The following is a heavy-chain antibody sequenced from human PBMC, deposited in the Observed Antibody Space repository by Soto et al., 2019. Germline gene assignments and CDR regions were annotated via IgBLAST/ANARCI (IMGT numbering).Heavy chain of an antibody. D-gene: IGHD2-15*01. CDR2: IHYSGRT. CDR3: AREVRFCSGVNCNSLSVFDF. Sequence: QLQLQESGPGLVKPSETLSLTCTVSGGSISISSFYWGWVRQPPGKGLEWVGSIHYSGRTYYNPSCGSRVTISLDTSESQCSRNLRSVTATDTAVYYCAREVRFCSGVNCNSLSVFDFWGQGTVVTVSS. CDR1: GGSISISSFY. V-gene: IGHV4-39*01. J-gene: IGHJ3*01.